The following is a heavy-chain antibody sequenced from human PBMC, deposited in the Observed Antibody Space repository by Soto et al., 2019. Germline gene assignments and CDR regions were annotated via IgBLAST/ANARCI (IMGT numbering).Heavy chain of an antibody. V-gene: IGHV3-23*01. CDR1: GFTFSSYA. Sequence: GGSLRLSCAASGFTFSSYAMSWVRQAPGKGLEWVSAISGSGGSTYYADSVKGRFTISRDNSKNTLYLQMNSLRAEDTAVYYCAKLSWGVRLWLQPIDYWGQGTLVTVSS. D-gene: IGHD5-18*01. J-gene: IGHJ4*02. CDR3: AKLSWGVRLWLQPIDY. CDR2: ISGSGGST.